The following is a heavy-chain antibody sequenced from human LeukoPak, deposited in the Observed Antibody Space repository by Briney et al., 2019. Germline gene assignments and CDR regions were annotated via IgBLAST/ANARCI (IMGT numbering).Heavy chain of an antibody. Sequence: ASVKVSFKASGYTFTGYYIHWLRQPRGQGLEWMGWICPKSGVTNSAERFQGRVTMTRDRFVSTAYMELSSLWSDDTAVYYCAKDDVPRSSLGEIAPGGVFDYWGQGALVTVSS. J-gene: IGHJ4*02. CDR3: AKDDVPRSSLGEIAPGGVFDY. CDR1: GYTFTGYY. D-gene: IGHD3-16*01. V-gene: IGHV1-2*02. CDR2: ICPKSGVT.